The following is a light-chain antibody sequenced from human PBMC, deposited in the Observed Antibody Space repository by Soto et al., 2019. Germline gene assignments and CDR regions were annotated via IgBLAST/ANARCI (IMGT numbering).Light chain of an antibody. J-gene: IGKJ2*01. Sequence: DLPMTQSPSSLSASLGDRVTITCQASQAISKYLHWYHQRPGKAPILVIYDASNLEAGAPSRFSGGGSGTSFTLTISSLQPEDIGTYFCQQYNNLPYTFGQGPKLDIK. CDR1: QAISKY. CDR2: DAS. CDR3: QQYNNLPYT. V-gene: IGKV1-33*01.